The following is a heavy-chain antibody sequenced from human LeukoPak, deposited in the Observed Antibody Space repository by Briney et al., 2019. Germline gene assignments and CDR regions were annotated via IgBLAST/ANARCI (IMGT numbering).Heavy chain of an antibody. D-gene: IGHD3-22*01. CDR2: IYHSGST. V-gene: IGHV4-30-2*01. J-gene: IGHJ1*01. Sequence: SETLSLTCAVSGGSISSGGYSWSWIRQPPGKGLEWIGYIYHSGSTYYNPSLKSRVTISVDRSKNQFSLKLSSVTAADTAVYYCARAATYYYDSSGYYGYFQHWGQGTLVTVSS. CDR1: GGSISSGGYS. CDR3: ARAATYYYDSSGYYGYFQH.